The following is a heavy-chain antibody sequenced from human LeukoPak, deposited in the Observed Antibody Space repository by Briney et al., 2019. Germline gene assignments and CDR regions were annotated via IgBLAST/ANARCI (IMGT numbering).Heavy chain of an antibody. CDR2: IYTSGST. D-gene: IGHD1-26*01. Sequence: PSETLSLTCTVSGGSISSYYWSWIRQPAGMGLEWIGRIYTSGSTNFNPSLKSRVTMSVDTSKNQFSLELRSVTAADTAVYYCARGGSGSYWVDYWGQGTLVTVSS. V-gene: IGHV4-4*07. CDR1: GGSISSYY. J-gene: IGHJ4*02. CDR3: ARGGSGSYWVDY.